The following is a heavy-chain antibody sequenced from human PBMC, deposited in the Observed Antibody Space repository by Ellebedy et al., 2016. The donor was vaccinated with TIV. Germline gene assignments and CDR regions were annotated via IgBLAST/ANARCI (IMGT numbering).Heavy chain of an antibody. J-gene: IGHJ4*02. D-gene: IGHD2-2*01. V-gene: IGHV1-46*01. CDR2: INPSGGST. CDR1: GYTFTDYY. Sequence: AASVKVSCKSSGYTFTDYYIHWVRQAPGQGLEWMGVINPSGGSTGYAQKFQGRVTVTRDTSTSIVYMELSRLKSDDTAVYYCARAIVSSLPAAIRYWGQGTLVTVSS. CDR3: ARAIVSSLPAAIRY.